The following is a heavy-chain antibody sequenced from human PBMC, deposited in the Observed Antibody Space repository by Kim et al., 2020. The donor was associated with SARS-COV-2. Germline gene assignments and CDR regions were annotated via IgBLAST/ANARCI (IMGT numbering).Heavy chain of an antibody. CDR2: IYSGGST. CDR1: GFTVSSNY. D-gene: IGHD4-17*01. Sequence: GGSLRLSCAASGFTVSSNYMSWVRQAPGKGLEWVSVIYSGGSTYHADSVKGRFTISRDNSKNTLYLQMNSLRAEDTAVYYCARADYGGNSVAFDYWGQGTLVTVSS. V-gene: IGHV3-66*01. CDR3: ARADYGGNSVAFDY. J-gene: IGHJ4*02.